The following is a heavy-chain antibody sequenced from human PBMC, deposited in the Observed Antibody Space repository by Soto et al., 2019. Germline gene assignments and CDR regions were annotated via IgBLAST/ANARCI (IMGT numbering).Heavy chain of an antibody. D-gene: IGHD3-16*02. J-gene: IGHJ4*02. CDR1: GGSFSGYY. CDR2: INHSGST. V-gene: IGHV4-34*01. Sequence: WETLSRTFAGYGGSFSGYYGIWMRQPPGKGLEVIGEINHSGSTNYNLSLKGRVTISVDTSKNQFDLKRGSVTAADTAVYDCARGSSYFDYWGQGTLVTVSS. CDR3: ARGSSYFDY.